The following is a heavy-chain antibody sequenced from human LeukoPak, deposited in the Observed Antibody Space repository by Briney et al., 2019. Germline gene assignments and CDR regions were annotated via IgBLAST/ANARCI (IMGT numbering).Heavy chain of an antibody. CDR2: IFPGNSDT. J-gene: IGHJ4*02. Sequence: GESLKISCEVSGYSFISYWIGWARQMPGKGLEWMAIIFPGNSDTRYSPSFQGQVTISSDNSINTAYLQWRDLKASDTAVYYCARHPGSSTLREDYWGQGTLVTVSS. CDR1: GYSFISYW. V-gene: IGHV5-51*01. CDR3: ARHPGSSTLREDY. D-gene: IGHD2-2*01.